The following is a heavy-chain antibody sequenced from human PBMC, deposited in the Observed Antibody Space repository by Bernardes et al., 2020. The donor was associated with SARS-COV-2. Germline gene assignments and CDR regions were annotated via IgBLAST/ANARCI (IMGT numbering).Heavy chain of an antibody. Sequence: GGSLRLSCAASGFTFSNAWMSWVRQAPGKGLEWVGRIKSKTDGGTTDYAAPVKGRFTISRDDSKNTLYLQMNSLKTEDTAVYYCTTEPYSSGWYGGMDVWGQGTTVTVS. CDR2: IKSKTDGGTT. CDR1: GFTFSNAW. V-gene: IGHV3-15*01. CDR3: TTEPYSSGWYGGMDV. D-gene: IGHD6-19*01. J-gene: IGHJ6*02.